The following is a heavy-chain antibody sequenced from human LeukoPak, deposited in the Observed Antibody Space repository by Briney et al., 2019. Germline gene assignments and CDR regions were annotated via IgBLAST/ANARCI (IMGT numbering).Heavy chain of an antibody. Sequence: SETLSLTCAVYGGSFSGYYWSWIRQPPGKGLEWIGEINHSGSTNYNPSLKSRVTISVDTSKNQFSLKLSSVTAADTAVYYCARGGPSSAQRGGSCYGYYYYYGMDVWGQGTTATVSS. CDR3: ARGGPSSAQRGGSCYGYYYYYGMDV. CDR1: GGSFSGYY. CDR2: INHSGST. D-gene: IGHD2-15*01. V-gene: IGHV4-34*01. J-gene: IGHJ6*02.